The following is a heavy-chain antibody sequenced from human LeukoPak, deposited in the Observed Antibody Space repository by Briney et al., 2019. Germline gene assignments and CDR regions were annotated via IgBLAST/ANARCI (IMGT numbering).Heavy chain of an antibody. Sequence: PSETLSLTCTVSGGSISSSSYYWGWIRQPPGKGLEWIGSIYYSGSTYYNPSLKSRVTISVDTSKNQFSLKLRSVTAADTAVYYCARVISRFRWFDPWGQGTLVTVSS. J-gene: IGHJ5*02. D-gene: IGHD3-10*01. V-gene: IGHV4-39*07. CDR3: ARVISRFRWFDP. CDR2: IYYSGST. CDR1: GGSISSSSYY.